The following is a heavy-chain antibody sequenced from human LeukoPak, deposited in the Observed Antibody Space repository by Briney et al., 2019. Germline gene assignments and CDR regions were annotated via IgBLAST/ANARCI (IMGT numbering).Heavy chain of an antibody. CDR3: AREGIPMTTVTY. V-gene: IGHV3-21*04. CDR2: ISSSSSYI. Sequence: GGSLRLSCAASGFTFSSYSMNWVRQAPGKGLEWVSSISSSSSYIYYADSVKGRFTISRDNAKNTLYLQMNSLRAEDTAVYYCAREGIPMTTVTYWGQGTLVTVSS. D-gene: IGHD4-17*01. CDR1: GFTFSSYS. J-gene: IGHJ4*02.